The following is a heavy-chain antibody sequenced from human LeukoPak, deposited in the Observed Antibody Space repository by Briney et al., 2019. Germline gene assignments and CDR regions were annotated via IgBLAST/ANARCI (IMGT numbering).Heavy chain of an antibody. CDR2: IHYSGST. D-gene: IGHD2-15*01. CDR3: ARDKWSGGGLAQFDP. J-gene: IGHJ5*02. Sequence: PETPSLTCTVSGGSISSYDWSWIWQPPGEGLDWLGYIHYSGSTNYNPSLKSRVTISVDTSKNQFSLKLTSVTAADTAVYYCARDKWSGGGLAQFDPSSEGSLVTVSS. V-gene: IGHV4-59*01. CDR1: GGSISSYD.